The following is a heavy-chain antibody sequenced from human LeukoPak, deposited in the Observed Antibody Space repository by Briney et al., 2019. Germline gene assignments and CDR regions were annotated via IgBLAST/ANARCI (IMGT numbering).Heavy chain of an antibody. V-gene: IGHV4-61*02. J-gene: IGHJ6*03. CDR2: IYTSGST. Sequence: SETLSLTCTVSGGSISSDNYYWSWTRQPAGKGLEWIGRIYTSGSTKYNPSLKSRVPMSVDTSKKQFPLKMSSVTAADTAVYYCARVQRRYDSSGYYYDHYYYYYMDVWGKGATVTVSS. CDR3: ARVQRRYDSSGYYYDHYYYYYMDV. CDR1: GGSISSDNYY. D-gene: IGHD3-22*01.